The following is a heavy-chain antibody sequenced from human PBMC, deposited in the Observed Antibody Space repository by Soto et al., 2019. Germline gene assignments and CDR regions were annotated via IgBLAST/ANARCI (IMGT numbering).Heavy chain of an antibody. Sequence: ASVKVSCKASGYTFTSYDINWVRQATGQGLEWMGWMNPNSGNTGYAQKFQGRVTMTRNTSISTAYMELSSLRSEDTAVYYCGRVPSYYDILTGYYTGGMDVWGQGTTVTVSS. CDR2: MNPNSGNT. CDR1: GYTFTSYD. V-gene: IGHV1-8*01. CDR3: GRVPSYYDILTGYYTGGMDV. D-gene: IGHD3-9*01. J-gene: IGHJ6*02.